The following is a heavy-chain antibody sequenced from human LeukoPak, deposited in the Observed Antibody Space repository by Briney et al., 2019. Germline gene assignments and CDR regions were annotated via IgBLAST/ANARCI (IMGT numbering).Heavy chain of an antibody. J-gene: IGHJ6*03. D-gene: IGHD2-2*01. CDR1: GGSFSGYY. CDR2: INHSGST. V-gene: IGHV4-34*01. CDR3: ARMVTGYQLRGQLPPRSVYYYYYMDV. Sequence: KPSETLSLTCAVYGGSFSGYYWSWIRQPPGKGLEWIGEINHSGSTNYNPSLKSRVTISVDTSKNQFSLKLSSVTAADTAVYYCARMVTGYQLRGQLPPRSVYYYYYMDVWGKGTTVTVSS.